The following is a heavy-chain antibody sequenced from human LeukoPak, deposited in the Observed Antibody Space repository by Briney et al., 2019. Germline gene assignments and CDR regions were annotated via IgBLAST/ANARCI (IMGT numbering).Heavy chain of an antibody. CDR3: ARVSSGSYYFDS. CDR2: ISSGGSPI. CDR1: GFTFSSYE. Sequence: GGSLRLSCAASGFTFSSYEMNWVRQAPGKGLEWVSYISSGGSPIYADSVKGRFTISRDNAKNSLYLQMNSLRAEDTAVYYCARVSSGSYYFDSWGQGTLVTVSS. V-gene: IGHV3-48*03. D-gene: IGHD1-26*01. J-gene: IGHJ4*02.